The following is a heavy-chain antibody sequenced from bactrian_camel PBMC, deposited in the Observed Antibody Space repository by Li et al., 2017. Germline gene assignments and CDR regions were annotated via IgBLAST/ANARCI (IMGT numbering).Heavy chain of an antibody. CDR3: AADPTVYFCDYAAVSFFAY. D-gene: IGHD4*01. CDR2: ISSAHTT. V-gene: IGHV3S55*01. Sequence: VQLVESGGGSVQAGGSLRLSCTASGLTFETSDMAWYRQAPGRECELVSSISSAHTTFYADSLKGRFTMSRDIAANTLYLQMTDLKPEDTAMYYCAADPTVYFCDYAAVSFFAYWGQGTQVTVS. CDR1: GLTFETSD. J-gene: IGHJ4*01.